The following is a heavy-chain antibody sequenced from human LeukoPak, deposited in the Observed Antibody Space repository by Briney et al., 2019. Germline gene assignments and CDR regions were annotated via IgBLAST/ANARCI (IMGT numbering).Heavy chain of an antibody. J-gene: IGHJ3*02. V-gene: IGHV1-69*13. D-gene: IGHD2-2*01. CDR2: IIPIFGTA. Sequence: SVKVSCKASGYTFTSYGISWVRQAPGQGLEWMGGIIPIFGTANYAQKFQGRVTITADESTSTAYMELSSLRSEDTAVYYCARDRGYCSSTSCSFDAFDIWGQGTMVTVSS. CDR3: ARDRGYCSSTSCSFDAFDI. CDR1: GYTFTSYG.